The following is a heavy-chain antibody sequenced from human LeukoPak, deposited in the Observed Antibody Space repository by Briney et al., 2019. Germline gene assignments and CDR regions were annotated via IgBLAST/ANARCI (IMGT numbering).Heavy chain of an antibody. CDR2: ISSSGSAM. J-gene: IGHJ4*02. Sequence: GGSLRLSCAASGFTFSSYEMNWVRQALGKGLEWVSYISSSGSAMHYVDSVKGRFTISRDNAKNSLHLQMNSLRAEDTAVYYCARLDTGWYNFDYWGQGTLVSVSS. CDR3: ARLDTGWYNFDY. CDR1: GFTFSSYE. V-gene: IGHV3-48*03. D-gene: IGHD6-19*01.